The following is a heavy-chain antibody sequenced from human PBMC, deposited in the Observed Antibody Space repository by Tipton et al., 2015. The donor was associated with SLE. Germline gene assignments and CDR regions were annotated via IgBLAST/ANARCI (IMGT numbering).Heavy chain of an antibody. CDR3: ARENYGQDAFDI. J-gene: IGHJ3*02. CDR1: GGSISSYY. Sequence: TLSLTCTVSGGSISSYYWSWIRQPPGKGLEWIGYIYYSGSTNYNPSLKSRVTISVDTSKNQFSLKLSSVTAADTAVYYCARENYGQDAFDIWGQGTMVTVSS. D-gene: IGHD3-16*01. V-gene: IGHV4-59*01. CDR2: IYYSGST.